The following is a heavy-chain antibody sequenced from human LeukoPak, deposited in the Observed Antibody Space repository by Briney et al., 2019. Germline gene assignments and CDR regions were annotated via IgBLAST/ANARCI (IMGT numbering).Heavy chain of an antibody. CDR3: ARQAGYCSGGSCYPDYDY. D-gene: IGHD2-15*01. Sequence: VASVKVSCKASGGTFSSYAISWVRQAPGQGLEWMGRIIPIFGTANYAQKFQGRVTITTDESTSTAYMEPSSLRSEDTAVYYCARQAGYCSGGSCYPDYDYWGQGTLVTVSS. J-gene: IGHJ4*02. V-gene: IGHV1-69*05. CDR2: IIPIFGTA. CDR1: GGTFSSYA.